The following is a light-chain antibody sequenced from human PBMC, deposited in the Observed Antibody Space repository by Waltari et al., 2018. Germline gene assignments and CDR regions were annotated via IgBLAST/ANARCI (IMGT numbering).Light chain of an antibody. CDR3: QQYYSYPRT. CDR1: QSLLHSSGYNY. Sequence: DIVMTQSPLSLPVTPGEPASIFCRSSQSLLHSSGYNYLDWYLQKPGQSPQLLIYLGSNRASGVPDRFSGSGSGTDFTLTISCLQSEDFATYYCQQYYSYPRTFGQGTKVEIK. J-gene: IGKJ1*01. CDR2: LGS. V-gene: IGKV2-28*01.